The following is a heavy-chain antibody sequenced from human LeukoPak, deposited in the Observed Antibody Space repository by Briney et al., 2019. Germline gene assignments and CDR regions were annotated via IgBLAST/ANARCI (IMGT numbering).Heavy chain of an antibody. CDR2: IYSGGDP. CDR3: ARGQTYYYDFSGYLNGSPLDY. CDR1: GGSVSSGGYY. J-gene: IGHJ4*02. Sequence: ASETLSLTCTVSGGSVSSGGYYWSWIRQPPGKGLEWVSLIYSGGDPYYADSVKGRFTISRDSSRNTLYLQMNSLRAEDTAVYYCARGQTYYYDFSGYLNGSPLDYWGQGTLVTVSS. D-gene: IGHD3-22*01. V-gene: IGHV3-53*01.